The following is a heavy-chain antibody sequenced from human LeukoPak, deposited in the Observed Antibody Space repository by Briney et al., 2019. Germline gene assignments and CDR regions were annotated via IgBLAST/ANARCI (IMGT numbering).Heavy chain of an antibody. V-gene: IGHV4-34*01. CDR3: ASANGSGKTYRIDY. J-gene: IGHJ4*02. CDR2: INHSGST. Sequence: SETLSLTCAVYCGSFSGYYWSWIRQPPGKGLEWIGEINHSGSTNYNPSLKSRVTISVDTSKNQFSLKLSSVTAADTAVYYCASANGSGKTYRIDYWGQGTLVTVSS. D-gene: IGHD3-10*01. CDR1: CGSFSGYY.